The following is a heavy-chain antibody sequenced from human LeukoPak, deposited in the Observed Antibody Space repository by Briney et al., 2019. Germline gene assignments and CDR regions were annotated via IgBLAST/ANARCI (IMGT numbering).Heavy chain of an antibody. CDR1: GFTFSNYA. Sequence: PGGSLRLSCAASGFTFSNYAMNWVRQAPGKGLEWVSGISGSGVGTYYADSVKGRFTISRDNSKNTLYLQMNSLRAEDTAVYYCAKDLARVGATAFDYWGQGTLVTVSS. CDR2: ISGSGVGT. CDR3: AKDLARVGATAFDY. D-gene: IGHD1-26*01. V-gene: IGHV3-23*01. J-gene: IGHJ4*02.